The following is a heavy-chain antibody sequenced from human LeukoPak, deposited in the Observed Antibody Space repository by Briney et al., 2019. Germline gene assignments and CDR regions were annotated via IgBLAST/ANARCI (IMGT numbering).Heavy chain of an antibody. D-gene: IGHD2-2*01. Sequence: GGSLRLSCAASGFTFSSYGMSWVRQAPGKGLEWVSHISNTGGTAYYTDSVKGRFTISRDNSKNTLYLQMSSLRAEDTAVYYCARAPAGREFDYWGQGTLVTVSS. CDR1: GFTFSSYG. V-gene: IGHV3-23*01. J-gene: IGHJ4*02. CDR3: ARAPAGREFDY. CDR2: ISNTGGTA.